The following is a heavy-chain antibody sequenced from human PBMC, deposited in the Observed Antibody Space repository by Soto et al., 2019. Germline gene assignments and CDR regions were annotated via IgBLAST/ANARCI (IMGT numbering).Heavy chain of an antibody. D-gene: IGHD6-6*01. CDR2: ISGSGGST. J-gene: IGHJ4*02. V-gene: IGHV3-23*01. Sequence: GGSLRLSCAASGFTFSSYAMSWVRQAPGKGLEWVSAISGSGGSTYYADSVKGRFTISRDNSKNTLYLQMNSLRAEDTAIYYCAKDGYFQLALPLYFDYWGQGTLVTVSS. CDR3: AKDGYFQLALPLYFDY. CDR1: GFTFSSYA.